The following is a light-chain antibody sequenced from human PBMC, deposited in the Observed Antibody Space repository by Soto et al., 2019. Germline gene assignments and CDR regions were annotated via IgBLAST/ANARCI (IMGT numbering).Light chain of an antibody. Sequence: DIGLTQSPVTLSLSPGARATLSCRACQSDSSNYLDWYQQNPGQAPRHLIFGASNRATGIPARFSGSGSGTDFTLTISGLEPEDFAVYFCLRYSSSQWTFGQGTKV. CDR1: QSDSSNY. V-gene: IGKV3-20*01. J-gene: IGKJ1*01. CDR3: LRYSSSQWT. CDR2: GAS.